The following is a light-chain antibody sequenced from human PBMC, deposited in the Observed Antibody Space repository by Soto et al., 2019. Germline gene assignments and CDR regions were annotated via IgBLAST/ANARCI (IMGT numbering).Light chain of an antibody. Sequence: QSVLTQPPSVSGAAGQRVTISCTGSSSNIGAGHVVHWYQQFPGRAPNLLIYGSTNRPSGVPDRFSGSKSGTSASLAITGLQAEDEANYYCQSYDNGLSASVFGGGTKLTV. CDR1: SSNIGAGHV. CDR2: GST. V-gene: IGLV1-40*01. J-gene: IGLJ2*01. CDR3: QSYDNGLSASV.